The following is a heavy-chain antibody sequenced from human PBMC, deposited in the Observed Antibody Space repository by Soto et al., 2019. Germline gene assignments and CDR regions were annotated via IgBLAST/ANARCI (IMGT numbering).Heavy chain of an antibody. V-gene: IGHV3-21*01. J-gene: IGHJ4*02. CDR3: LIAVAGSFAPDY. CDR2: ISSSSTYI. D-gene: IGHD6-19*01. Sequence: GGSLRLSCAASGFAFSTYSMNWVRQAPGKGLEWVSYISSSSTYIYYADSVKGRFTIPRDNAKNSLYLQMNSLRAEDTAVYYCLIAVAGSFAPDYWGQGTLVTVSS. CDR1: GFAFSTYS.